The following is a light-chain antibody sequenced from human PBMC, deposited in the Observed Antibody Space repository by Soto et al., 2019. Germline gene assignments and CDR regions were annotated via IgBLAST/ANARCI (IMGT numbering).Light chain of an antibody. CDR2: DSS. CDR1: QSVGTY. J-gene: IGKJ4*01. Sequence: PGERATLYCRASQSVGTYFAWYQQKPGQAPRLLIYDSSNRATGIPARFSGSGSGTDFTLTISSLEPEDFAGYYCQQRSDWPSTFGGGTKVEIK. CDR3: QQRSDWPST. V-gene: IGKV3-11*01.